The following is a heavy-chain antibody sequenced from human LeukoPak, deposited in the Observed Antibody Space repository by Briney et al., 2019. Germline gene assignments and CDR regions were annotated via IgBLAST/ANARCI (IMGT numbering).Heavy chain of an antibody. CDR2: INHSGST. CDR3: AIVTGTTNWFDP. V-gene: IGHV4-39*07. Sequence: SETLSLTCTVSGGSISSSSYYWSWIRQPPGKGLEWIGEINHSGSTNYNPSLKSRVTISVDTSKNQFSLKLSSVTAADTAVYYCAIVTGTTNWFDPWGQGTLVTVSS. J-gene: IGHJ5*02. D-gene: IGHD1-7*01. CDR1: GGSISSSSYY.